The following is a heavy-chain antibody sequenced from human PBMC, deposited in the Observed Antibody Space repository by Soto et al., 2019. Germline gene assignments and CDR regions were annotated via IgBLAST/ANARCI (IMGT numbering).Heavy chain of an antibody. Sequence: QAQLVQSGAEVKKPGASVKVSCRASGYSFMIYTLYWLRQAPGQRLEWMGWINTGNGFPKYSQNFQGRVTFTRDTSTNTAYMDLGSLTSEDTAVYYCATNPSGFGAFDTWGQGTMVAVSS. CDR1: GYSFMIYT. D-gene: IGHD6-19*01. CDR2: INTGNGFP. J-gene: IGHJ3*02. V-gene: IGHV1-3*04. CDR3: ATNPSGFGAFDT.